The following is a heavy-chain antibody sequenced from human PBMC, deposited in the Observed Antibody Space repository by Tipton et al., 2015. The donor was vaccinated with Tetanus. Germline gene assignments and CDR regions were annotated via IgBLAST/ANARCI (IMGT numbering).Heavy chain of an antibody. V-gene: IGHV4-31*02. CDR3: ATMTPVDWYFDL. CDR2: IYYSGST. J-gene: IGHJ2*01. Sequence: LRLSCTVSGGSISSGGYFWNWIRQQPGKGPEWIGYIYYSGSTSYNPSLKSRVTISVDTSKNQLSLKLTSVTAADTAVYYCATMTPVDWYFDLWGRGTLVTVSS. D-gene: IGHD4-23*01. CDR1: GGSISSGGYF.